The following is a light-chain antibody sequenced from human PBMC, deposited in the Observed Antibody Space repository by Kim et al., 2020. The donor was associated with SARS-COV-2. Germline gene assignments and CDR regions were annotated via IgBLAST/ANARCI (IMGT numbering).Light chain of an antibody. V-gene: IGKV3-20*01. CDR1: QSVTGSY. J-gene: IGKJ4*01. CDR2: GTS. Sequence: LSPGERAPLSCRASQSVTGSYLAWYQQRPAQPPRLLIYGTSNRAAGIPDRFSGSGSGTDFTLTISRLEPEDFAVYSCQQYETLPLTFGGGTKLEI. CDR3: QQYETLPLT.